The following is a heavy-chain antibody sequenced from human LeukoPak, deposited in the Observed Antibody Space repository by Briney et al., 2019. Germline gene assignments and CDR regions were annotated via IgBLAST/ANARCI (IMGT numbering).Heavy chain of an antibody. CDR2: IHYNGAT. CDR3: ARGEYSSSPLLFDI. V-gene: IGHV4-59*08. CDR1: GDSISRYF. D-gene: IGHD6-6*01. J-gene: IGHJ3*02. Sequence: SETLSLTCSVPGDSISRYFWSWIRQPPGKGLEWIGYIHYNGATNYNPSLKSRVTISVDTSKNQFSLKLSSVTAADTAVYYCARGEYSSSPLLFDIWGQGTMVTVSS.